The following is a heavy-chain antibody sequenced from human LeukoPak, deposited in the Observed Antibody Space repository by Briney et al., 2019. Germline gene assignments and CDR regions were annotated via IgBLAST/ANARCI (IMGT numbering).Heavy chain of an antibody. CDR1: GGSISSSSYY. CDR2: IYYSGST. CDR3: ASQHSSGWYYFDY. J-gene: IGHJ4*02. V-gene: IGHV4-39*01. Sequence: PSETLSLTCTVPGGSISSSSYYWGWIRQPPGKGLEWIGSIYYSGSTYYNPSLKSRVTISVDTSKSQFSLKLRSVTAADTAVYYCASQHSSGWYYFDYWGQGTLVTVSS. D-gene: IGHD6-19*01.